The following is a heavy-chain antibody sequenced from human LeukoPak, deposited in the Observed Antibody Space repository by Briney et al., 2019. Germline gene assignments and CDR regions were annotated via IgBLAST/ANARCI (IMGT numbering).Heavy chain of an antibody. CDR3: ARAVCSGGSCYGEIDY. CDR1: GYTFTSYG. V-gene: IGHV1-18*01. D-gene: IGHD2-15*01. J-gene: IGHJ4*02. CDR2: ISTYNGNT. Sequence: ASVKVSCKASGYTFTSYGLIWVRQAPGQGLEWMGWISTYNGNTNYAQNLQGRVTMTTDTSTSTAYMELRSLRSDDTAVYYCARAVCSGGSCYGEIDYWGQGTLVPVSS.